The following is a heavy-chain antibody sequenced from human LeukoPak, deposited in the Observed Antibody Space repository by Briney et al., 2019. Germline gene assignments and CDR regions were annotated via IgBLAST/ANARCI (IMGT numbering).Heavy chain of an antibody. V-gene: IGHV1-69*13. CDR2: IILTFGSA. D-gene: IGHD1-26*01. J-gene: IGHJ4*02. CDR3: ARDSNSGSRGGY. Sequence: GASVKVSCKASGYTFTSYGISWVRQAPGQGLEWMGGIILTFGSANYAQKFQGRVTITADESTSTAYMELSSLRYEDTAMYYCARDSNSGSRGGYWGQGTLVIISS. CDR1: GYTFTSYG.